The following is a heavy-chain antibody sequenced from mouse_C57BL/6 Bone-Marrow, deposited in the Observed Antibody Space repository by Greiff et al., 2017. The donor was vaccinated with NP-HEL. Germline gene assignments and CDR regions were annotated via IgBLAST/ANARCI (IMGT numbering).Heavy chain of an antibody. D-gene: IGHD2-4*01. CDR2: IYPSDSET. J-gene: IGHJ3*01. CDR3: ASGGLRRAWFAY. CDR1: GYTFTSYW. Sequence: QVQLQQSGAELVRPGSSVKLSCKASGYTFTSYWMDWVKQRPGQGLEWIGNIYPSDSETHYNQKFKDKATLTVDKSSSTAYMQLSSLTSEDSAVYYCASGGLRRAWFAYWGQGTLVTVSA. V-gene: IGHV1-61*01.